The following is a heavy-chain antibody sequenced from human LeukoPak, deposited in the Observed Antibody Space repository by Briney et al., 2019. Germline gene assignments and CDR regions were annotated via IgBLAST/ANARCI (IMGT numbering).Heavy chain of an antibody. J-gene: IGHJ5*02. CDR3: AREGGSYYSNWFDP. V-gene: IGHV3-7*01. CDR1: GFTFSSYC. CDR2: IKKDGSEK. Sequence: QPGGSLKLSCAASGFTFSSYCMSWVRQAPGKGLEWVANIKKDGSEKYYVDSVKGRFTISRDNAKNSLYLQMSSLRAEDTAVYYCAREGGSYYSNWFDPWGQGTLVTVSS. D-gene: IGHD1-26*01.